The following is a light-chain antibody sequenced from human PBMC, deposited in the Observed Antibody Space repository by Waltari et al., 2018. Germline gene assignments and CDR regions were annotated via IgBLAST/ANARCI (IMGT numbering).Light chain of an antibody. CDR3: ASWDGILDVYV. Sequence: QSVLTQPPSASATPGQGVTIPCSGSRSTPGSNPVNWLQQLPGTAPKPLIYNNNQRPSGVPDRFSGSKSGTSASLAISGIQSEDDADYYCASWDGILDVYVFGTGTTVTVL. CDR1: RSTPGSNP. CDR2: NNN. J-gene: IGLJ1*01. V-gene: IGLV1-44*01.